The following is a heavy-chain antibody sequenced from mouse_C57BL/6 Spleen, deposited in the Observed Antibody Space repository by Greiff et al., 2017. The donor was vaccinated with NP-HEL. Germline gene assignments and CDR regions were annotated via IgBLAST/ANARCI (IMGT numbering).Heavy chain of an antibody. Sequence: VQLQQSGAELVRPGASVKLSCTASGFNIKDDYMHWVKQRPEQGLEWIGWIDPENGDTEYASKFQGKATITGDTSSNTAYLQLSSLTSEDTAVYYCTTFGGSSSSDWYFDVWGTGTTVTVSS. CDR1: GFNIKDDY. CDR3: TTFGGSSSSDWYFDV. CDR2: IDPENGDT. D-gene: IGHD1-1*01. J-gene: IGHJ1*03. V-gene: IGHV14-4*01.